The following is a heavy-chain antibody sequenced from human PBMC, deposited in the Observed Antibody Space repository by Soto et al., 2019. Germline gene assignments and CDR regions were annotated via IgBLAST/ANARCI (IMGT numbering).Heavy chain of an antibody. D-gene: IGHD2-15*01. CDR2: IYYRGST. Sequence: QLQLQESGPGLVKPSETLSLTCTVSGGSISSSSYYWGWIRQPPGKGLEWIGSIYYRGSTYYNPSLKSRATISVDTSKNQFSLKLSSVTAADTAVYYCARRGVCSGGSCYYEFDYWGQGTLVTVSS. CDR1: GGSISSSSYY. V-gene: IGHV4-39*01. J-gene: IGHJ4*02. CDR3: ARRGVCSGGSCYYEFDY.